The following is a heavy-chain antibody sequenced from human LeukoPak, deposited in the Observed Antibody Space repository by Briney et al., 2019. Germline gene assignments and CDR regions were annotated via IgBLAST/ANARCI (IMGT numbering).Heavy chain of an antibody. V-gene: IGHV3-33*06. Sequence: GGSLRLSCAASGFSFSDFGMHWVRQAPGKGLEWVAVIWYDGSNKYYADSVKGRFTISRDNSKNTLYLQMNSLRAEDTAVYYCAKDVPLDYWGQGTLVTVSS. CDR2: IWYDGSNK. CDR3: AKDVPLDY. J-gene: IGHJ4*02. CDR1: GFSFSDFG.